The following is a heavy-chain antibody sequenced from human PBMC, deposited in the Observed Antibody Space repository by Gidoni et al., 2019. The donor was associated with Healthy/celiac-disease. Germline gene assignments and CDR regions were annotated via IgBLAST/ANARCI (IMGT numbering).Heavy chain of an antibody. J-gene: IGHJ4*02. CDR2: ISYDGSNK. V-gene: IGHV3-30*01. Sequence: QVQLVESGGGVVQPGRSLRLSCAASGFTFRSYAMHWVRQAPGKGLEWVAVISYDGSNKYYADSVKGRFTISRDNSKNTLYLQMNSLRAEDTAVYYCARVHRDIVVVVASCAYDYWGQGTLVTVSS. D-gene: IGHD2-15*01. CDR1: GFTFRSYA. CDR3: ARVHRDIVVVVASCAYDY.